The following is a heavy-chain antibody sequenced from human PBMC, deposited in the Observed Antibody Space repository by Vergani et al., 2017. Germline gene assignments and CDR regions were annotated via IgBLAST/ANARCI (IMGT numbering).Heavy chain of an antibody. Sequence: QLQLQESGSGLVKPSQTLSLTFAVSGGSISSGGYSWSWIRQPPGKGLEWIGYIYHSGSTYYNPSLKRRVTISVDRSKNQFSLKLSSVTAADTAVYYCARARAPSRGGTPYGMDVWGQGTTVTVSS. CDR1: GGSISSGGYS. J-gene: IGHJ6*02. V-gene: IGHV4-30-2*01. D-gene: IGHD1-14*01. CDR2: IYHSGST. CDR3: ARARAPSRGGTPYGMDV.